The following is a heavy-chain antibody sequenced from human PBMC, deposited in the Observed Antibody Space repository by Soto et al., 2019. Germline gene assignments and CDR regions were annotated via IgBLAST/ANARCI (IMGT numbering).Heavy chain of an antibody. CDR1: GITLSNAW. V-gene: IGHV3-15*01. J-gene: IGHJ3*02. CDR3: KTKRHGTNVFDN. D-gene: IGHD1-26*01. CDR2: IRSKTDGGTT. Sequence: SGGSLRLSCAASGITLSNAWMNWVRQAPGKGLEWVGRIRSKTDGGTTEYAAPVKGRFTFSRDDSKNTLYLQMSGLKTEDTAVYYCKTKRHGTNVFDNWGQGTMVTVSS.